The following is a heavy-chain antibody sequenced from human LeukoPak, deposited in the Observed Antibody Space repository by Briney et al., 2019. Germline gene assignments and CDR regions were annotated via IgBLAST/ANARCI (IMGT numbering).Heavy chain of an antibody. J-gene: IGHJ4*02. CDR1: GCSFSTCW. CDR2: IKQDGSEK. D-gene: IGHD5-24*01. V-gene: IGHV3-7*01. CDR3: ARWLQLSY. Sequence: AVSLTLSCAAAGCSFSTCWLSWVRQAPRKRLEWVANIKQDGSEKYYVDSVKGRFTISRDNAENSLYLQMNSLRAEDTAVYYCARWLQLSYWGQGTLVTVSS.